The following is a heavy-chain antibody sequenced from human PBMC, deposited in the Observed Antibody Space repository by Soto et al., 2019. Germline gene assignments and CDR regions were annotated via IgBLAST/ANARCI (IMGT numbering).Heavy chain of an antibody. J-gene: IGHJ4*02. CDR2: INAGNGNT. V-gene: IGHV1-3*01. D-gene: IGHD6-19*01. CDR1: GYTFTSYA. Sequence: ASVNVSCKASGYTFTSYAMHWVRQAPGQRLEWMGWINAGNGNTKYSQKFQGRVTITRDTSASTAYMELSSLRSEDTAVYYCARGDSSGWYGDYWGQGTLVTVSS. CDR3: ARGDSSGWYGDY.